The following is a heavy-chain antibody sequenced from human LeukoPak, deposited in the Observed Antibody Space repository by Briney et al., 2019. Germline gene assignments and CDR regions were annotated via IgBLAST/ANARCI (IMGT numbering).Heavy chain of an antibody. V-gene: IGHV4-4*07. Sequence: SETLSLTCTVSGGSISSYYWSWIRQPAGKGLEWIGRIYTSGSTNYNPSLKSRVTMSVDTSKNQFSLKLSSVTAADTAVYYCARVMGSSWYGYYYYYMDVWGKGTTVTVSS. CDR2: IYTSGST. J-gene: IGHJ6*03. CDR3: ARVMGSSWYGYYYYYMDV. D-gene: IGHD6-13*01. CDR1: GGSISSYY.